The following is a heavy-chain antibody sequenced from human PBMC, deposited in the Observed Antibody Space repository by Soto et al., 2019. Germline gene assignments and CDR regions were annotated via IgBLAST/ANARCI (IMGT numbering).Heavy chain of an antibody. Sequence: SETLSLTCAVSGGSISSGGYSWSWIRQPPGKGLEWIGYIYHSGSTYYNPSLKSRVTISVDRSKNQFSLKLSSVTAADTAVYYCARQRGHIVVEERAFDIWGQGTMVTVSS. D-gene: IGHD2-21*01. CDR1: GGSISSGGYS. CDR2: IYHSGST. V-gene: IGHV4-30-2*01. J-gene: IGHJ3*02. CDR3: ARQRGHIVVEERAFDI.